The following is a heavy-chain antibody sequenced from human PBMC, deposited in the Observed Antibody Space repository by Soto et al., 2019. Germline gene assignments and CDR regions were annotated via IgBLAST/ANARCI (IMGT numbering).Heavy chain of an antibody. J-gene: IGHJ4*02. CDR3: ARDGNARPYCFDF. CDR2: TYYRSKWYN. V-gene: IGHV6-1*01. Sequence: QVHLQQSGPGLVKPSQTLSLTCAISGDSVSSNTAAWNWIRQSPSRGLEWLGRTYYRSKWYNDSEASVKSRITINPDTSKNQFSLQLNSVTPEETAVYYCARDGNARPYCFDFWGQGTLVTVSS. CDR1: GDSVSSNTAA.